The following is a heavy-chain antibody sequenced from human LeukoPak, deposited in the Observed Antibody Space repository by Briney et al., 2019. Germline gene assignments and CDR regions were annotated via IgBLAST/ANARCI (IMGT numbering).Heavy chain of an antibody. CDR1: GFTFSNFW. CDR2: IKQDGSEK. Sequence: PGGSLRLSCAASGFTFSNFWMSWVRQAPGKGLEWVANIKQDGSEKYYVDSVKGRFTISRDNAKNSLYLQMNSLRAGDTALYYCAGDQGTYGFQYWGQGTLVTVSS. CDR3: AGDQGTYGFQY. V-gene: IGHV3-7*04. J-gene: IGHJ1*01. D-gene: IGHD3-10*01.